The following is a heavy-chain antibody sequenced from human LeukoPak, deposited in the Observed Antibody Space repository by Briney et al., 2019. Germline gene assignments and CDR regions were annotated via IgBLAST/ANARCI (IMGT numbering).Heavy chain of an antibody. Sequence: SETLSLTCTVSGGSISSYYWSWIRQPPGKRLEWIGHIYYSGSTNYNPSLKSRVTISVDTSKNQFSLKLSSVTAADTAVYYCASRSSTWSGYQDTLYYFDSWGQGTLVTVSS. D-gene: IGHD3-3*01. CDR3: ASRSSTWSGYQDTLYYFDS. CDR2: IYYSGST. V-gene: IGHV4-59*01. CDR1: GGSISSYY. J-gene: IGHJ4*02.